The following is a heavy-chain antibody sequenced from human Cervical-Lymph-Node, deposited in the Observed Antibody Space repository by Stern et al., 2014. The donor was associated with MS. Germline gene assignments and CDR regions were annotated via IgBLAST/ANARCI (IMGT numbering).Heavy chain of an antibody. CDR2: IWPDGNNK. CDR3: AREFSGWD. V-gene: IGHV3-33*01. CDR1: GFTFSSYG. D-gene: IGHD6-19*01. Sequence: VQLVESGGGVVQPGRSLRLSCAASGFTFSSYGMHWVRQAPGKGLEWVAVIWPDGNNKYYVDSVEGRFTISRDNSKNTLYLQMNSLRAEDTAVYYCAREFSGWDWGQGTLVTVSS. J-gene: IGHJ4*02.